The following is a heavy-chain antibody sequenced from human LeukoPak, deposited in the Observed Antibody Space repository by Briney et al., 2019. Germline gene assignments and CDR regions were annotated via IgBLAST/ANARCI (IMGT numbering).Heavy chain of an antibody. Sequence: SETLSLTCTVSGGSTGSSNYYWTWIRQPPGKGLEWIGSIYYSGSTYYNPSLKSRVTISVDTSKNQFSLKLSSVTAADTAVYYCARSDWGYYYFDYWGQGTLVTVSS. D-gene: IGHD7-27*01. CDR1: GGSTGSSNYY. CDR2: IYYSGST. V-gene: IGHV4-39*01. CDR3: ARSDWGYYYFDY. J-gene: IGHJ4*02.